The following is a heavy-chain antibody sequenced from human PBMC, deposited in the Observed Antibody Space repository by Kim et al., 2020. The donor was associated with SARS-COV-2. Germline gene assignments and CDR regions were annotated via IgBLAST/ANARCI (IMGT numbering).Heavy chain of an antibody. CDR1: GFTLSTYT. Sequence: GGSLRLSCTASGFTLSTYTMNWVRQAPGKGLEWVSSISSSSNYLYYADSVKGRFSISRDNAKNSLYLQMNSLRAEDTAVYYCSIGYCTTSCYRADYDLDVWGHGTTVAVSS. V-gene: IGHV3-21*01. J-gene: IGHJ6*02. CDR3: SIGYCTTSCYRADYDLDV. D-gene: IGHD2-2*01. CDR2: ISSSSNYL.